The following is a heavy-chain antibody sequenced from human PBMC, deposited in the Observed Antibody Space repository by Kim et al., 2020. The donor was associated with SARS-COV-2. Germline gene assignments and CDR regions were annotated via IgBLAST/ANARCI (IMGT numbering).Heavy chain of an antibody. D-gene: IGHD3-10*01. J-gene: IGHJ3*02. V-gene: IGHV4-59*01. Sequence: SETLSLTCTVSGGSISSYYWSWIRQPPGKGLEWIGYIYYSGSTNYNPSLKSRVTISVDTSKNQFSLKLSSVTAADTAVYYCARDISYYGSGSYYAFDIWGQGTMVTVSS. CDR3: ARDISYYGSGSYYAFDI. CDR2: IYYSGST. CDR1: GGSISSYY.